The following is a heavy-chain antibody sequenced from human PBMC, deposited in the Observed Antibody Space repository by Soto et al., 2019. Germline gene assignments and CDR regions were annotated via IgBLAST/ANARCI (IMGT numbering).Heavy chain of an antibody. CDR2: ISSSSSYI. Sequence: EVQLVESGGGLVKPGGSLRLSCAASGFTFSSYSMNWVRQAPGKGLEWASSISSSSSYIYYADSVKGRFTISRDNAKNSLYLQINSLRAEDTAVYYCARGYHYYDSSGYDKWDAFDIWGQGTMVTVSS. CDR3: ARGYHYYDSSGYDKWDAFDI. V-gene: IGHV3-21*01. CDR1: GFTFSSYS. D-gene: IGHD3-22*01. J-gene: IGHJ3*02.